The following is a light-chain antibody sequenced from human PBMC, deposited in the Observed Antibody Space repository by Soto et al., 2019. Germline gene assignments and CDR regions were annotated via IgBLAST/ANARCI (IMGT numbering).Light chain of an antibody. Sequence: EIVMTQSPATLPVSPGERATLSCRASQSVSSNLAWYQQKPGQAPRLLIYAASTRATGIPARFSGSGSGTEFTLTISSLQSEDFAVYYCQQYNDRRTFGQGTKVDIK. CDR1: QSVSSN. CDR3: QQYNDRRT. V-gene: IGKV3-15*01. J-gene: IGKJ1*01. CDR2: AAS.